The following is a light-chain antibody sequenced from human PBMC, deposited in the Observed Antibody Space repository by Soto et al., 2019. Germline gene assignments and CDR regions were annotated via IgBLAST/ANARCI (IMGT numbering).Light chain of an antibody. CDR3: HQYDNTPQT. CDR2: GAS. Sequence: EIVLTQSPGTLSLSPGEIATLSCGASQSVTSNYLAWYQQKPGQAPRLLIFGASIRVTGIPDRFSGSGSGTDFSLTISRLEPEDFAVYYCHQYDNTPQTFGQGTKVDIK. J-gene: IGKJ2*01. CDR1: QSVTSNY. V-gene: IGKV3-20*01.